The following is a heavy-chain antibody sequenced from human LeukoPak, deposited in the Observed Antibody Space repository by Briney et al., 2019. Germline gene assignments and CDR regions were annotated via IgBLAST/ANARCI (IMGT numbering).Heavy chain of an antibody. CDR2: ISSSGSTI. J-gene: IGHJ5*02. Sequence: GGSLRLSCAASGFTFSDYYMSWIRQAPGKGLEWVSYISSSGSTIYYADSVKGRFTISRDNAKNSLYLQMNSLRAEDTAVYYCARVNQDIVVVPAAMCWFDPWGPGTLVTVSS. CDR3: ARVNQDIVVVPAAMCWFDP. D-gene: IGHD2-2*01. CDR1: GFTFSDYY. V-gene: IGHV3-11*01.